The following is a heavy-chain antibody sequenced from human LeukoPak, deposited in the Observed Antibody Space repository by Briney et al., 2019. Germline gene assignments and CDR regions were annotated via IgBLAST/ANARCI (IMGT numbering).Heavy chain of an antibody. V-gene: IGHV4-39*07. CDR3: ATGALQVLLWFGESPGRDY. CDR2: ICYSGST. Sequence: PSETLSLTCTVSGGSISSSSYYWGWIRQPPGKGLEWIGSICYSGSTYYNPSLKSRVTISVDTSKNQFSLKLSSVTAADTAVYYCATGALQVLLWFGESPGRDYWGQGTLVTVSS. J-gene: IGHJ4*02. D-gene: IGHD3-10*01. CDR1: GGSISSSSYY.